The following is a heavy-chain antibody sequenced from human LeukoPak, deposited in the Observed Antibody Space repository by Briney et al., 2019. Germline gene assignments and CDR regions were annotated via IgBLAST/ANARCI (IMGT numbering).Heavy chain of an antibody. V-gene: IGHV3-43*02. CDR3: AKGHFGAGHY. CDR2: ITGDGGTT. Sequence: GSLTLSCPSPGFPFDVFTMNWFRQPPGRGLQWVSLITGDGGTTSYADSVKGRFTISRDNSKNSLYLHINSLRNEDTVLYYCAKGHFGAGHYWGEGSLVTVSS. CDR1: GFPFDVFT. J-gene: IGHJ4*02. D-gene: IGHD3-3*01.